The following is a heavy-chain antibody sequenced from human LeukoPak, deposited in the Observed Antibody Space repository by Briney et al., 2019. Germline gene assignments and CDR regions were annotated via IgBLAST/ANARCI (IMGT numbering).Heavy chain of an antibody. CDR2: ISSSSSYI. D-gene: IGHD3-3*01. Sequence: GGSLRLSCAASGFTFSSYSMTWVRQAPGKGLEWVSSISSSSSYIYYADSVKGRFTISRDNAKNSPYLQMNSLRAEDTAVYYCARDDFWSGYYEGYFDYWGQGTLVTVSS. CDR3: ARDDFWSGYYEGYFDY. J-gene: IGHJ4*02. CDR1: GFTFSSYS. V-gene: IGHV3-21*01.